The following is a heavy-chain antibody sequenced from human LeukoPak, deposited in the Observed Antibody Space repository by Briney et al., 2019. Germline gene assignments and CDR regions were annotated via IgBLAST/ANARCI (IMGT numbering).Heavy chain of an antibody. CDR2: IKQDGSKK. J-gene: IGHJ4*02. Sequence: GGSLRLSCVASGFPFSSYWMTWVRQAPGKGLEWVANIKQDGSKKSYVDSVKGRFTISRDNAKNSLYLQMNSLRTEDTAIYYCTRVGYIDEGIDYWGQGTLVTVSS. D-gene: IGHD5-24*01. V-gene: IGHV3-7*04. CDR1: GFPFSSYW. CDR3: TRVGYIDEGIDY.